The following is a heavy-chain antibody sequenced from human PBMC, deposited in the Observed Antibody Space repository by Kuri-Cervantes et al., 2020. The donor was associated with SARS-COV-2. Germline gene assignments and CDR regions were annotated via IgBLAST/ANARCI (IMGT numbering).Heavy chain of an antibody. CDR2: IYYSGST. CDR1: GCSISSSSYY. J-gene: IGHJ6*02. Sequence: SETLSLTCTVSGCSISSSSYYWGWIRQPPGKGLEWIGSIYYSGSTYYNPSLKGRVTISVDTSKNQFSLKLSSVTAADTAVYYCARLPSYYYYGMDVWGQGTTVTVSS. V-gene: IGHV4-39*01. CDR3: ARLPSYYYYGMDV.